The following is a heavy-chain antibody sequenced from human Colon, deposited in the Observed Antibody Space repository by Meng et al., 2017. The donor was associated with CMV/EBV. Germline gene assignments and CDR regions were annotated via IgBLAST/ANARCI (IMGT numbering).Heavy chain of an antibody. CDR2: ISGSGGST. D-gene: IGHD3-22*01. V-gene: IGHV3-23*01. Sequence: SYAMGWVRQAPGKGLEWVSTISGSGGSTYYADSVKGRFTISRDNSKNTLYLQMNSLRAEDTAVYYCAKDKYYYDSSGYYRNPVFDYWGQGTLVTVSS. CDR3: AKDKYYYDSSGYYRNPVFDY. J-gene: IGHJ4*02. CDR1: SYA.